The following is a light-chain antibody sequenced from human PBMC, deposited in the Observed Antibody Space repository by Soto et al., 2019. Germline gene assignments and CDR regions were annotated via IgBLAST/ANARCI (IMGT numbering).Light chain of an antibody. J-gene: IGLJ1*01. Sequence: QSVLTQPPSVSGAPGQRVPLPRPGSSSNIGAGYDVHWYQQLPGTAPKLLIYGNSNRPSGVPDRFSGSKSGTSASLAITGLQAEDEADYYCQSYDSSHNYVFGTGTKVTVL. CDR2: GNS. CDR3: QSYDSSHNYV. CDR1: SSNIGAGYD. V-gene: IGLV1-40*01.